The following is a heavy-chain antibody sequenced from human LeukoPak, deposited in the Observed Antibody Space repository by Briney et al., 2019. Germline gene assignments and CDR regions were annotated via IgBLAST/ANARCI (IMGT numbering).Heavy chain of an antibody. CDR3: ARDILARSSSSWYADY. CDR1: GGTFSSYA. Sequence: GASVKVSCKASGGTFSSYAISWVRQAPGQRLEWMGRIIPILGIANYAQKFQGRVTITADKSTSTAYMELSSLRSEDTAVYYCARDILARSSSSWYADYWGQGTLVTVSS. V-gene: IGHV1-69*04. D-gene: IGHD6-13*01. J-gene: IGHJ4*02. CDR2: IIPILGIA.